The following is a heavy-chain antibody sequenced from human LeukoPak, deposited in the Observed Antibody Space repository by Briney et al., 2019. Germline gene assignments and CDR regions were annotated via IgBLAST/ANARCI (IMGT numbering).Heavy chain of an antibody. V-gene: IGHV4-34*01. Sequence: PSETLSLTCAVYGGSFSGYYWSWLRQPPGKGLEWIGEINHSGSTNYNPSLKSRVTISVDTSKNQFSLKLSSVTAADTAVYYCARRGRTAIPGWSLIRGSPFDYWGQGTLVTVSS. J-gene: IGHJ4*02. CDR3: ARRGRTAIPGWSLIRGSPFDY. CDR1: GGSFSGYY. CDR2: INHSGST. D-gene: IGHD3-16*01.